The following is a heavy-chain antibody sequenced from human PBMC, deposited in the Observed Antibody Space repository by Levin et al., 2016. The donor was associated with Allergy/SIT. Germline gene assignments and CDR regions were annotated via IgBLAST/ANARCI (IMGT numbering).Heavy chain of an antibody. Sequence: SVKVSCKASGDIFSNDAIAWVRQAPGQGLEWMGGIIPIFGTANYAQKFQDRLTITADLSTSIAHMELKSLQPDDTAVYYCTRWLAITGRNWFDPWGQGTLVTVSS. J-gene: IGHJ5*02. CDR2: IIPIFGTA. V-gene: IGHV1-69*13. D-gene: IGHD5-24*01. CDR1: GDIFSNDA. CDR3: TRWLAITGRNWFDP.